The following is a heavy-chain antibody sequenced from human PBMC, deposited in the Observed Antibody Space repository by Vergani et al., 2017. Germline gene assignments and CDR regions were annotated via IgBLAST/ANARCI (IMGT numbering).Heavy chain of an antibody. CDR1: GGTFSSYA. D-gene: IGHD3-9*01. CDR3: ARGNYDILTGYYYYYGMDV. Sequence: QVQLVQSGAEVKKPGSSVKVSCKASGGTFSSYAISWVRQAPGHGLEWMGGIIPIFGTANYAQKFQGRVTITADESTSTAYMELSSLRSEDTAVYYCARGNYDILTGYYYYYGMDVWGQGTTVTVSS. V-gene: IGHV1-69*12. CDR2: IIPIFGTA. J-gene: IGHJ6*02.